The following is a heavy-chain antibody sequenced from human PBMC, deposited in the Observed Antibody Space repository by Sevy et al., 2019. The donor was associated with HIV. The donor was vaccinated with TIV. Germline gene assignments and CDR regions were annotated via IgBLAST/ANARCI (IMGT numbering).Heavy chain of an antibody. V-gene: IGHV5-51*01. CDR1: GYSFTSYW. J-gene: IGHJ3*02. CDR3: ASTSLDCGGDCYSAFDI. CDR2: IYPGDSDT. Sequence: GESLKISCKGSGYSFTSYWIGWVRQMPGKGLEWMGIIYPGDSDTRYSPSFQGQVTISADKSIGTAYLQWSSLKASDTAMYYCASTSLDCGGDCYSAFDIWGQGTMVTVSS. D-gene: IGHD2-21*02.